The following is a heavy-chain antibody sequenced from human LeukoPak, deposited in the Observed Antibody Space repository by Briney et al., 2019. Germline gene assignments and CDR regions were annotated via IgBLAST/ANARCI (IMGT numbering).Heavy chain of an antibody. Sequence: GGSLRLSCAASGFTLKIYPMHWVRQAPGKGLEWLSVISHDGSDKNNADSVQGRFIISRDNSKDTVYLQLNSLRPEDTAMYYCAREGVQTTVDAFDIWGLGTMVIVSS. CDR1: GFTLKIYP. D-gene: IGHD4-17*01. V-gene: IGHV3-30*04. CDR3: AREGVQTTVDAFDI. J-gene: IGHJ3*02. CDR2: ISHDGSDK.